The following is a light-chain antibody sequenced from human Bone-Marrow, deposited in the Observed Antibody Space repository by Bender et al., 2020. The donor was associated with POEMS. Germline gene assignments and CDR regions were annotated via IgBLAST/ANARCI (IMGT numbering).Light chain of an antibody. V-gene: IGLV2-23*02. CDR3: CSNTGSGTA. CDR2: DVS. CDR1: SSDFGSFNL. J-gene: IGLJ1*01. Sequence: QSALTQPASVSGSPGQSITISCTGTSSDFGSFNLVSWYQHHPGKAPKLMIYDVSKRPSGVSNRFSGSKSGNTASLTISGLQAEDEADYYCCSNTGSGTALGTGTKVTVL.